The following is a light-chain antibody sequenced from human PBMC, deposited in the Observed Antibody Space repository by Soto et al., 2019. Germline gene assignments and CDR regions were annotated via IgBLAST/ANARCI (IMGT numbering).Light chain of an antibody. CDR3: CLYASTTTFV. CDR2: EGT. V-gene: IGLV2-23*03. CDR1: SSDVGSYTL. J-gene: IGLJ2*01. Sequence: QSALTQPASVSGSPGQSITISCTGTSSDVGSYTLVSWYQQHPGKAPKLMIYEGTKRPSGVSNRFSGSKSGNTASLTISGLQAEDEADYYCCLYASTTTFVFGGGTKLTVL.